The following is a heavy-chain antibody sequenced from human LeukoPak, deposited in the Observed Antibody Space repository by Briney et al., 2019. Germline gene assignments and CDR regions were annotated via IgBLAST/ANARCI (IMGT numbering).Heavy chain of an antibody. J-gene: IGHJ4*02. Sequence: ASVKVSCKASGYTFTSYYIHWVRQAPGQGFEWMGIINPGGGSPSYAQKFQGRVTMTRDMSTTTVYMELSSLRSEDTAVYFCARVGYDSSGYPAGFDYWGQGTLLTVSS. CDR2: INPGGGSP. CDR1: GYTFTSYY. CDR3: ARVGYDSSGYPAGFDY. D-gene: IGHD3-22*01. V-gene: IGHV1-46*01.